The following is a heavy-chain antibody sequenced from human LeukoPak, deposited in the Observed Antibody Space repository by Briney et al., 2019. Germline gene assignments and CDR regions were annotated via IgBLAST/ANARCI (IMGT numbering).Heavy chain of an antibody. CDR1: GASISSYY. D-gene: IGHD2-8*01. J-gene: IGHJ6*02. CDR2: IYYSGNT. V-gene: IGHV4-59*08. CDR3: ARRVKVMDV. Sequence: KPSETPSLTCTVSGASISSYYWSWIRQPPGKGLEWIAYIYYSGNTNYNPSLKSRVTISLDTSKNQFSLKLSSVTAADTAVYYCARRVKVMDVWGQGTAVTVSS.